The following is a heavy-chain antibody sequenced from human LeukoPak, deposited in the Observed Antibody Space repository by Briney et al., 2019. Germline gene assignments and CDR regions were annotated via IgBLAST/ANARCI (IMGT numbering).Heavy chain of an antibody. CDR3: ARDSSSWNWFDP. D-gene: IGHD6-13*01. CDR1: GGTFSSYA. V-gene: IGHV1-69*13. J-gene: IGHJ5*02. CDR2: IIPIFGTA. Sequence: GASVKVSCKASGGTFSSYAISWVRQAPGQGLEWMGGIIPIFGTANYAQKFQGRVTITADESTSTAYMGLRSLRSDDTAVYYCARDSSSWNWFDPWGQGTLVTVSS.